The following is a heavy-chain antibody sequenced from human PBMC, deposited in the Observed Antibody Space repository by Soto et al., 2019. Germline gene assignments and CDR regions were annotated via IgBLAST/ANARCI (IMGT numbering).Heavy chain of an antibody. J-gene: IGHJ6*02. CDR2: IYYSGST. V-gene: IGHV4-39*01. CDR1: GGSISSSSYY. Sequence: PSETLSLTCTVSGGSISSSSYYWGWIRQPPGKGLEWIGSIYYSGSTYYTPSLKSRVTISVDTSKNQFSLKLSSVTAADTAVYYCARQEWELGVNYYYGMDVWGQGTTVTSP. CDR3: ARQEWELGVNYYYGMDV. D-gene: IGHD1-26*01.